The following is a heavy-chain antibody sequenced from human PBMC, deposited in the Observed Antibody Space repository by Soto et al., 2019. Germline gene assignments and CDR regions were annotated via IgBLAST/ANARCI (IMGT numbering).Heavy chain of an antibody. CDR3: ARVDSPYYYNSSGYFTY. CDR1: DYSISIGYY. D-gene: IGHD3-22*01. V-gene: IGHV4-38-2*01. J-gene: IGHJ4*02. CDR2: GFHRGTT. Sequence: SETLSLTCVFSDYSISIGYYWGWIRQPPVKGPEWIGNGFHRGTTYYNPSLKSRVVISVDTSKNEFSLRLDTVTAADAAVYYCARVDSPYYYNSSGYFTYWGQGIPVTSPQ.